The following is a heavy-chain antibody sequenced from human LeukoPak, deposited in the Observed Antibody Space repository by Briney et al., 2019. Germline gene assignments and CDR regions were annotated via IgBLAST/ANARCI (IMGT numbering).Heavy chain of an antibody. J-gene: IGHJ4*02. CDR1: GFTFSSYA. CDR2: ISPGGGVT. CDR3: AKAHVPTMIRGVVSSD. V-gene: IGHV3-23*01. D-gene: IGHD3-10*01. Sequence: PGGSLRLSCATSGFTFSSYAMSWVRQAPGKGLEWVSTISPGGGVTFYSDSVRGRFTISRDYSKDTLFLQMNSLRAEDTALYYCAKAHVPTMIRGVVSSDWGQGTLVTASS.